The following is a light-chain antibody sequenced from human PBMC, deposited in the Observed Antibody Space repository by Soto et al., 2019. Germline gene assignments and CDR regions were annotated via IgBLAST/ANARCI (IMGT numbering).Light chain of an antibody. Sequence: DVVMTQSPLSLPVTLGQPASISCRSSQSLLHITGETFLFWYLQKPGQSPQLLIYEVSTRVSGVPDRFSGSGSGTDFTLEISRVEIVDVGIYYCMQSTQLPPPCGQWTRLEI. CDR3: MQSTQLPPP. J-gene: IGKJ5*01. CDR1: QSLLHITGETF. V-gene: IGKV2D-29*02. CDR2: EVS.